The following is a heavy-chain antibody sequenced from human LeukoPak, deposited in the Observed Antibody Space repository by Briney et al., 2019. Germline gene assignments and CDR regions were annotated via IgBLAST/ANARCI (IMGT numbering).Heavy chain of an antibody. CDR1: GFSLSTSGMR. CDR3: ARHPNDYYYYMDV. Sequence: SGPALVKPTQTLTLTCTFSGFSLSTSGMRVSWIRQPPGKALEWLTRIDWDDDKFYSTSLKTRLTISKDTSKNQVVLTMTNMDPVDTATYYCARHPNDYYYYMDVWGKGTTVTVSS. V-gene: IGHV2-70*04. CDR2: IDWDDDK. J-gene: IGHJ6*03.